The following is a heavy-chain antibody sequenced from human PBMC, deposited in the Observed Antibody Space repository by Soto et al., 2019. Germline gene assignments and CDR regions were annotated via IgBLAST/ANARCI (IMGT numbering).Heavy chain of an antibody. CDR2: ISSSGNI. J-gene: IGHJ4*02. D-gene: IGHD2-8*01. CDR1: GFTFSSYS. Sequence: RLSCAASGFTFSSYSMNWVRQAPGRGLEWVSYISSSGNIGYADSVKGRFTTSRDNAENSLYLQMNSLRPEDTALYYCVRSKGGCSYGPPFDYWGQGTLVTVFS. CDR3: VRSKGGCSYGPPFDY. V-gene: IGHV3-21*05.